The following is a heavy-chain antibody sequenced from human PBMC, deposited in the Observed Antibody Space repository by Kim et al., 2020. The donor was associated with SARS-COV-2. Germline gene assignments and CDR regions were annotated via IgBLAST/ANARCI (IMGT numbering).Heavy chain of an antibody. CDR2: T. D-gene: IGHD6-19*01. V-gene: IGHV1-2*02. J-gene: IGHJ4*02. CDR3: ARVAVAGTFGY. Sequence: TNYAQKFQGRVTITRDTSISTAYMELSRLRSDDTAVYYCARVAVAGTFGYWGQGTLVTVSS.